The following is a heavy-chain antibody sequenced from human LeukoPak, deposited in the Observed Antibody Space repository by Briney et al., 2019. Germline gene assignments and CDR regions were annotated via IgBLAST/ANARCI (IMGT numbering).Heavy chain of an antibody. V-gene: IGHV1-24*01. J-gene: IGHJ3*02. CDR2: FDPEDGET. CDR1: GYTLTELS. Sequence: ALVKVSCKVSGYTLTELSMHWVRQAPGKGLEWMGGFDPEDGETIYAQKFQGRVTMTEDTSTDTAYMELSSLRSEDTAVYYCATQQNYYGSSSLGAFDIWGQGTMVTVSS. D-gene: IGHD3-10*01. CDR3: ATQQNYYGSSSLGAFDI.